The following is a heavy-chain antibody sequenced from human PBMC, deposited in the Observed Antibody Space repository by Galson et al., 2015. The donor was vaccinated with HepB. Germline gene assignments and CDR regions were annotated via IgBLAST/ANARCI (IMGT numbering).Heavy chain of an antibody. CDR1: GDSISRRNW. CDR2: IYNSGTT. V-gene: IGHV4-4*02. Sequence: TLSLTCAVSGDSISRRNWWSWVRQPPGKGLEWIGEIYNSGTTNYNPSLKSRVTISIDKSKNDFSLKLSSVTAADTAVYYCAREGSAHADAFDIWGQGTMVIVSS. J-gene: IGHJ3*02. D-gene: IGHD2-15*01. CDR3: AREGSAHADAFDI.